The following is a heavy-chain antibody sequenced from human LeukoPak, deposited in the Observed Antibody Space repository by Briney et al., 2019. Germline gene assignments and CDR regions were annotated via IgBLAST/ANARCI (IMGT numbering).Heavy chain of an antibody. Sequence: SQTLSLTCAISGDSVSSNSSAWNWIRQSPSRGLEWLGRTYYRSQWYTDYAISVMSRISINSDTSKNQFSLQLTSVTPEDTAIYYCARGFSRFNWFDPWGQGTLVTVSS. CDR1: GDSVSSNSSA. V-gene: IGHV6-1*01. CDR3: ARGFSRFNWFDP. J-gene: IGHJ5*02. CDR2: TYYRSQWYT. D-gene: IGHD3-3*01.